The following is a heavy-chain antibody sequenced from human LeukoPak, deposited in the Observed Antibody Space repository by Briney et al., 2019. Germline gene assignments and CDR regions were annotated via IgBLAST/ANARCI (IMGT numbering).Heavy chain of an antibody. Sequence: GGSLRLSCAASGXTFSSLAMTWVRQAPGKGLECVSAISGSGGSTYYADSVKGRFTISRDNSKNTLYLQMNSLRAEDTAVYYCAKDLNQLTFDYWGQGTLVTVSS. CDR1: GXTFSSLA. D-gene: IGHD2-2*01. CDR2: ISGSGGST. J-gene: IGHJ4*02. CDR3: AKDLNQLTFDY. V-gene: IGHV3-23*01.